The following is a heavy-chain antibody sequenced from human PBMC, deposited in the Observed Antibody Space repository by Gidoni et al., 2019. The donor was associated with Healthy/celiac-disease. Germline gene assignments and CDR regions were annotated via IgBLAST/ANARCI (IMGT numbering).Heavy chain of an antibody. CDR2: IWYDGSNK. D-gene: IGHD3-22*01. J-gene: IGHJ4*02. V-gene: IGHV3-33*01. Sequence: QVQLVESGGGVVQPGRSLRLSCAASGFTFGSYGMHWVRQAPGKGLEWVAVIWYDGSNKYYADSGKGRFTISRDNSKNTLYLQMNSLRAEDTAVYYCARAAGDYYDSSGEFDYWGQGTLVTVSS. CDR3: ARAAGDYYDSSGEFDY. CDR1: GFTFGSYG.